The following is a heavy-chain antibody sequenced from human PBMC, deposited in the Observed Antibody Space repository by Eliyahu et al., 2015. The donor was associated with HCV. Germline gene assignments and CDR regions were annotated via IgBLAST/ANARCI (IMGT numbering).Heavy chain of an antibody. V-gene: IGHV3-30*18. D-gene: IGHD3-3*01. CDR1: GFTFXSYG. CDR2: ISYDGSNX. J-gene: IGHJ6*04. Sequence: QVQLVESGGGVVQPGRSLRLSXAASGFTFXSYGMXWVRQAPGKXLXWXAVISYDGSNXYYADSVKGRFTIPRDNSKNTLYLQMNSLRAEDTAVYYCAKDSAYYDFXSGYLYYYYGMDVWGKGTTVTVSS. CDR3: AKDSAYYDFXSGYLYYYYGMDV.